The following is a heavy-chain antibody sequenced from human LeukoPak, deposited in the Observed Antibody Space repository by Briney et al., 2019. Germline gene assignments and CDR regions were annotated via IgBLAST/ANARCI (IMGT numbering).Heavy chain of an antibody. J-gene: IGHJ4*02. CDR3: TRTTWIQLLDY. Sequence: GGSLRLSCAASGLTFSSYGMHWVRQAPGKGLEWVAVISYDGTIRNYADSVKGRFTISRDNSKNTLYLQMNSLKTEDTAVYYCTRTTWIQLLDYWGQGTLVTVSS. D-gene: IGHD5-18*01. CDR2: ISYDGTIR. V-gene: IGHV3-30*03. CDR1: GLTFSSYG.